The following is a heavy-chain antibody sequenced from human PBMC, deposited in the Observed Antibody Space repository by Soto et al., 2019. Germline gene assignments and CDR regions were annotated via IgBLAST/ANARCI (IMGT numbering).Heavy chain of an antibody. CDR2: VSWNSGTV. CDR1: GFSFDEYA. CDR3: AKGFCSSAKCYTYSYMDV. Sequence: EVQLVESGGTLVQPGRSLRLSRAASGFSFDEYAMHWVRQVPGKGLEWVSGVSWNSGTVGYGDSVKGRFTISRDNDKNSLYLQMNSLRAEDTAMYYCAKGFCSSAKCYTYSYMDVWGKGTAVTVSS. J-gene: IGHJ6*03. D-gene: IGHD2-2*01. V-gene: IGHV3-9*01.